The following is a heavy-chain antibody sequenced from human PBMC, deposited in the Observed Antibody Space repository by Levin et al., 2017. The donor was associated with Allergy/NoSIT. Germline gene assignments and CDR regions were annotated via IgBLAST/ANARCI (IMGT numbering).Heavy chain of an antibody. CDR3: AKDIKGYSYGHPGPFDY. Sequence: GGSLRLSCAASGFTFDDYAMHWVRQAPGKGLEWVSGISWNSGSIGYADSVKGRFTISRDNAKNSLYLQMNSLRAEDTALYYCAKDIKGYSYGHPGPFDYWGQGTLVTVSS. D-gene: IGHD5-18*01. CDR1: GFTFDDYA. V-gene: IGHV3-9*01. CDR2: ISWNSGSI. J-gene: IGHJ4*02.